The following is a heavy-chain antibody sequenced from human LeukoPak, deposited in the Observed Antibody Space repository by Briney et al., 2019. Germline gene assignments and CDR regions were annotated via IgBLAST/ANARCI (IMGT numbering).Heavy chain of an antibody. CDR1: GFTFSSYS. V-gene: IGHV3-21*01. D-gene: IGHD3-22*01. CDR3: AREGLYGDYYDSSGYYFDY. J-gene: IGHJ4*02. Sequence: PGGSLRLSCAASGFTFSSYSMNWVRQAPGKGLEWVSSISSSSSYIYYADSVKGRFTISRDNAKNSLYPQMNSLRAEDTAVYYCAREGLYGDYYDSSGYYFDYWGQGTLVTVSS. CDR2: ISSSSSYI.